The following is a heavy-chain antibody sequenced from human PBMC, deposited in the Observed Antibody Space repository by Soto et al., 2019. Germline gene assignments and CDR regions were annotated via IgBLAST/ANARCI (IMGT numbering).Heavy chain of an antibody. J-gene: IGHJ6*03. V-gene: IGHV3-33*01. CDR1: GFTFSSYG. D-gene: IGHD6-6*01. CDR2: IWYDGSNK. CDR3: ARDSLSIAARLFNHHHYMDV. Sequence: GGSLRLSCAASGFTFSSYGMHWVRQAPGKGLEWVAVIWYDGSNKYYADSVKGRFTISRDNSKNTLYLQMNSLRAEDTAVYYCARDSLSIAARLFNHHHYMDVWAKGTAVPVSS.